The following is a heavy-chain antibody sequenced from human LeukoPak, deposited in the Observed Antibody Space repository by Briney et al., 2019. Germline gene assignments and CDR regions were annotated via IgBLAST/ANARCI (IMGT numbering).Heavy chain of an antibody. D-gene: IGHD2-15*01. Sequence: GGSLRLSCAASGISFSSYGMHWVRQAPGKGLEWVAVISYDGSNKYYADSVKGRFTISRDNSKNTLYLQMNSLRAEDTAVYYCAKDLGYCSGGSCYFFDYWGQGTLVTVSS. CDR3: AKDLGYCSGGSCYFFDY. CDR1: GISFSSYG. J-gene: IGHJ4*02. CDR2: ISYDGSNK. V-gene: IGHV3-30*18.